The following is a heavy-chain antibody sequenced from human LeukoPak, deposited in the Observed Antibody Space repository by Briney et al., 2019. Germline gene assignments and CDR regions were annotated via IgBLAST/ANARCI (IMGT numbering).Heavy chain of an antibody. J-gene: IGHJ6*02. CDR3: ATPPDSYGMGV. CDR1: GGSIRSSNW. D-gene: IGHD1-14*01. CDR2: IYHSGST. V-gene: IGHV4-4*02. Sequence: SETLSLTCAVSGGSIRSSNWWSWVRQPPGKGLEWIGEIYHSGSTNYNPSLKSRVTISVDKSKNQFSLKLSSVTAADTAVYYCATPPDSYGMGVWGQGTTVTVSS.